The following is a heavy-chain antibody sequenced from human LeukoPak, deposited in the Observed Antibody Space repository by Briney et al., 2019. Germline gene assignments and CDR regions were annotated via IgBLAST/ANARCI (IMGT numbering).Heavy chain of an antibody. D-gene: IGHD3-3*01. J-gene: IGHJ6*03. V-gene: IGHV3-23*01. Sequence: GGSLRLSCAASGFPFHDHDMYWVRQAPGKGLECVSVISGGAGSTYYADSVKGRFTISRDNSKNTLYLQMNSLRAEDTAVYYCAKDKYNFWSGSNYYYMDVWGKGTTVTVSS. CDR2: ISGGAGST. CDR1: GFPFHDHD. CDR3: AKDKYNFWSGSNYYYMDV.